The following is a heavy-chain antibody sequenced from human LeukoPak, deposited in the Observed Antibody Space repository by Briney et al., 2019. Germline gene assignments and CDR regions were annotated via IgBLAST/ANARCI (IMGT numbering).Heavy chain of an antibody. Sequence: SETLSLTCTVSGGSISSYYWSWIRQPPGKGLEWIGYIYYSGSTNYNPSLKSRVTISVDTSKNQFSLKLSSVTAADTAVYYCARELNRGGVRGVIPPTWFDPWGQGTLVTVSS. CDR1: GGSISSYY. J-gene: IGHJ5*02. CDR2: IYYSGST. D-gene: IGHD3-10*01. V-gene: IGHV4-59*01. CDR3: ARELNRGGVRGVIPPTWFDP.